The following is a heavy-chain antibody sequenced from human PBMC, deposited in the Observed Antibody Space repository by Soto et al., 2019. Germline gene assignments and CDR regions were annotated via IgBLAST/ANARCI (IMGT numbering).Heavy chain of an antibody. Sequence: QVQLVQSGAEVKKPGASVKVSCKASGYTFTSYGISWVRQAPGQGLEWMGWISAYNGNTNYAQKLQGRVTMTTDTSTRTDYMELRSRRSDDTAVYYWAREGMTTVTTGLSYYNYGMDVWCQGTTVPVSS. V-gene: IGHV1-18*01. CDR2: ISAYNGNT. CDR3: AREGMTTVTTGLSYYNYGMDV. D-gene: IGHD4-17*01. CDR1: GYTFTSYG. J-gene: IGHJ6*02.